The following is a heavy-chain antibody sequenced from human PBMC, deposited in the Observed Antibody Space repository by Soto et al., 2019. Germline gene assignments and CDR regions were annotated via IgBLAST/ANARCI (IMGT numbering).Heavy chain of an antibody. Sequence: SVKVSCKASGGTFSSYAISWVRQAPGQGLEWMGGIIPIFGTANYAQKFQGRVTITADKSTSTAYMELSSLRSEDTAVYYCARERGSRFLESVYYYYYGMDVWGQGTTVTVSS. J-gene: IGHJ6*02. CDR1: GGTFSSYA. D-gene: IGHD3-3*01. CDR3: ARERGSRFLESVYYYYYGMDV. CDR2: IIPIFGTA. V-gene: IGHV1-69*06.